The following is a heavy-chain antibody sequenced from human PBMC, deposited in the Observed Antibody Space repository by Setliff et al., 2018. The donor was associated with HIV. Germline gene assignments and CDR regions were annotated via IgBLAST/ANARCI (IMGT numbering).Heavy chain of an antibody. Sequence: SETLSLTCAVYGSSFSTYYWSWIRQPPGKGLECVGKISHTGSTTYSPSLESRVSISIDRSKNQFSLRLTSVTAADTAVYYCAGGGAAVLPLDHWGQGTLVTVSS. CDR1: GSSFSTYY. D-gene: IGHD6-25*01. CDR2: ISHTGST. V-gene: IGHV4-34*01. CDR3: AGGGAAVLPLDH. J-gene: IGHJ4*02.